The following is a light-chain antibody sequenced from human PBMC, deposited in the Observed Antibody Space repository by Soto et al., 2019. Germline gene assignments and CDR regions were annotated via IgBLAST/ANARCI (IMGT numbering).Light chain of an antibody. CDR3: QQYNNWPLFT. CDR1: QSVTSNY. J-gene: IGKJ3*01. V-gene: IGKV3-20*01. CDR2: RAS. Sequence: EIVLTQSSGTLSLSPGERATLSCRASQSVTSNYLAWYQQKSGQAPRLLIYRASTRATGIPDRFSGSGSGTDFSLIISSLEPEDSAVYYCQQYNNWPLFTFGPGTKVDIK.